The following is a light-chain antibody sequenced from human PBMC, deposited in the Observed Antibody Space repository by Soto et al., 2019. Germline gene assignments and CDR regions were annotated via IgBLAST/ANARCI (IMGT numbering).Light chain of an antibody. CDR3: QHRVNWPT. J-gene: IGKJ4*01. CDR1: QSVSNY. CDR2: DAS. Sequence: EIVLTQSPATLSLSPGERATLSCRASQSVSNYLAWYQQKPGQAPRLVISDASNRATGIPARFSGSGSGTDFTLTISSLEPEDFAVYYCQHRVNWPTFDGGTKVEIK. V-gene: IGKV3-11*01.